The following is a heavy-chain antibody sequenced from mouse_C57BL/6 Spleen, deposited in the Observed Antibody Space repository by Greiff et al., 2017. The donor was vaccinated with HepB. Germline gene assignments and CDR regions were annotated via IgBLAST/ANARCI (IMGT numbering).Heavy chain of an antibody. CDR2: IRNKANGYTT. V-gene: IGHV7-3*01. CDR1: GFTFTDYY. Sequence: EVKLMESGGGLVQPGGSLSLSCAASGFTFTDYYMSWVRQPPGKALEWLGFIRNKANGYTTEYSASVKGRFTISRDNSQSILYLQMNALRAEDSATYYCARYMGYFDVWGTGTTVTVSS. J-gene: IGHJ1*03. CDR3: ARYMGYFDV.